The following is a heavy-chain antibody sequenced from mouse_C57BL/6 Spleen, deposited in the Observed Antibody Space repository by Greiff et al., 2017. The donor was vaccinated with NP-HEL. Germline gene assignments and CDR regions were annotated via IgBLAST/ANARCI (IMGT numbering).Heavy chain of an antibody. D-gene: IGHD4-1*01. CDR2: ISYDGSN. CDR1: GYSITSGYY. V-gene: IGHV3-6*01. J-gene: IGHJ1*03. CDR3: ARVNWDWYFDV. Sequence: EVQLVESGPGLVKPSQSLSLTCSVTGYSITSGYYWNWIRQFPGNKLEWMGYISYDGSNNYNPSLKNRISITRDTSKNQFFLKLNSVTTEDTATYYCARVNWDWYFDVWGTGTTVTVSS.